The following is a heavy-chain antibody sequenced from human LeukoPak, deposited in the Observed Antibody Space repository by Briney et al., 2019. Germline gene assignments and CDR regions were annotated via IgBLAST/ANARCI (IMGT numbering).Heavy chain of an antibody. V-gene: IGHV1-18*01. D-gene: IGHD3-22*01. CDR1: GYTFTSYG. CDR3: ARDLKYYYDSSGCYSSAYYFDY. Sequence: ASVKVSCKASGYTFTSYGISWVRQAPGQGLEWMGWISAYNGNTNYAQKLQGRVTMTTDTSTSTAYMELRSLRSDDTAVYYCARDLKYYYDSSGCYSSAYYFDYWGQGTLVTVSS. J-gene: IGHJ4*02. CDR2: ISAYNGNT.